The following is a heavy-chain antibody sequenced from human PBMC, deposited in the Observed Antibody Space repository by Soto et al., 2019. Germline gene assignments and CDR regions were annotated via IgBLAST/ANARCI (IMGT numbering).Heavy chain of an antibody. J-gene: IGHJ4*02. D-gene: IGHD3-3*01. Sequence: PSETLSLTCTVSGGSISSSSHHWGWIRQPPGKGLESIGTLDYSGSTYYNPSLKSRVTISVDTSKNQFSLRLTSVTAADTAVYYCARQATGYHVGVECWGQGTRGTASP. CDR1: GGSISSSSHH. V-gene: IGHV4-39*01. CDR2: LDYSGST. CDR3: ARQATGYHVGVEC.